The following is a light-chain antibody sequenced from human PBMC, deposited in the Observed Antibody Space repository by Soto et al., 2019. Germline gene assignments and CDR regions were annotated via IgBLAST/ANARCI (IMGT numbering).Light chain of an antibody. V-gene: IGKV3-20*01. CDR3: QQYGDSPT. CDR1: QSLSSNY. Sequence: EIVLTQSPGTLSLSPGERATLSCRASQSLSSNYVAWYQQQPGQAPRLLIYDASSRATCIPSRFSGSGSGTDFTLTISRLEPEDFAVFYCQQYGDSPTFGQGTKVDIK. CDR2: DAS. J-gene: IGKJ1*01.